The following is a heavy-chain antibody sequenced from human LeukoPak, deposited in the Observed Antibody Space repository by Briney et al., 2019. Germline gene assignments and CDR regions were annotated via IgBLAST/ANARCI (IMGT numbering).Heavy chain of an antibody. Sequence: GGSLRLSCAASGFTVSSNYMSWVRQAPGKGLEWVSVIYSGGSTYYADSVKGRFTISRDNSKNTLYLQMNSLRAEDTAVYYCARDGRGTYYYDSSGSYFLGVFDIWGQGKRVTVSS. CDR2: IYSGGST. V-gene: IGHV3-66*01. CDR3: ARDGRGTYYYDSSGSYFLGVFDI. J-gene: IGHJ3*02. D-gene: IGHD3-22*01. CDR1: GFTVSSNY.